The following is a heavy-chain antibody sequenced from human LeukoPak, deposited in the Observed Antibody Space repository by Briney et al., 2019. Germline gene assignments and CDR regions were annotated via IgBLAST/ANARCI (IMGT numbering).Heavy chain of an antibody. J-gene: IGHJ6*03. CDR2: VNPNSGGT. CDR3: AREGGSYFLYYYYYYMDV. V-gene: IGHV1-2*02. Sequence: ASVKVSCKASGYTFTGYYMHWVRQAPGQRLEWMGWVNPNSGGTNYAQKFQGRVTMTRDTSISTAYMELSRLRSDDTAVYYCAREGGSYFLYYYYYYMDVWGKGTTVTTSS. CDR1: GYTFTGYY. D-gene: IGHD3-10*01.